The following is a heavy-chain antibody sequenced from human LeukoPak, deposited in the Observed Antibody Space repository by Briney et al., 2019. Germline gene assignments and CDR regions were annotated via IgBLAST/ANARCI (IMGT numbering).Heavy chain of an antibody. V-gene: IGHV1-3*01. CDR3: ARGSQPSRGEQRLVHWFDP. J-gene: IGHJ5*02. CDR1: GYTFTSYA. Sequence: ASVKVSCKASGYTFTSYAMHWVRQAPGQRLEWMGWINAGNGNTKYSQKFQGRVTITRDTSASTAYMELSSLRSEDTAVYYCARGSQPSRGEQRLVHWFDPWGQGTLVTVSS. CDR2: INAGNGNT. D-gene: IGHD6-13*01.